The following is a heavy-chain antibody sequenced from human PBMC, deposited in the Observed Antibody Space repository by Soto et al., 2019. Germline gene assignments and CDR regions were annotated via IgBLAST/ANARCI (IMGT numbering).Heavy chain of an antibody. V-gene: IGHV3-30-3*01. CDR3: ARDLGYSSSWSPEDYYYYYGMDV. Sequence: GGSLRLSCAASGFTFSSYAMHWVRQAPGKGLEWVAVISYDGSNKYYADSVKGRFTISRDNSKNTLYLQMNSLRAEDTDVYYCARDLGYSSSWSPEDYYYYYGMDVWGQGTTVTVSS. CDR2: ISYDGSNK. CDR1: GFTFSSYA. J-gene: IGHJ6*02. D-gene: IGHD6-13*01.